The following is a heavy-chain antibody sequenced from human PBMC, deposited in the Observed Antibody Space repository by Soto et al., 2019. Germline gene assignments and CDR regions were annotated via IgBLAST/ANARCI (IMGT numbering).Heavy chain of an antibody. CDR2: INAGNGNT. Sequence: EASVKVSCKASGNTFTSYSVYWVRQAPGQGLEWMGWINAGNGNTRYSQKFRDRVTITRDTSASTVYMELSSLRSEDTAVYYCARDRYSSSWYVGAFDYWG. CDR1: GNTFTSYS. V-gene: IGHV1-3*01. D-gene: IGHD6-13*01. J-gene: IGHJ4*01. CDR3: ARDRYSSSWYVGAFDY.